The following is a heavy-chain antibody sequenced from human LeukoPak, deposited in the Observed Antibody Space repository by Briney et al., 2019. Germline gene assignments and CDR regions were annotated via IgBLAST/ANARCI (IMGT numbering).Heavy chain of an antibody. CDR2: ISSSSTYI. V-gene: IGHV3-21*01. CDR1: GFSSSNFT. CDR3: ARVGIVVVVAYAFDI. Sequence: GGSLRLSCAASGFSSSNFTMNWVRQAPGKGLEWVSSISSSSTYIYYADSVKGRFTISRDNAKNSLFLQMNSLRAEDTAVYYCARVGIVVVVAYAFDIWGQGTMVTVSS. D-gene: IGHD2-15*01. J-gene: IGHJ3*02.